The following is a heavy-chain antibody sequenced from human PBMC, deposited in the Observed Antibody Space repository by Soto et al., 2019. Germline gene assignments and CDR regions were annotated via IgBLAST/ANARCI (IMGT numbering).Heavy chain of an antibody. Sequence: HPGKGPEWIGYIYYTGPTSYNPSLKSRLTISIDTSKNQFSLKLGSVTAADTAVYYCAREYYDVLTGTHYFDYWGQGALVTVSS. CDR2: IYYTGPT. V-gene: IGHV4-31*02. D-gene: IGHD3-9*01. J-gene: IGHJ4*02. CDR3: AREYYDVLTGTHYFDY.